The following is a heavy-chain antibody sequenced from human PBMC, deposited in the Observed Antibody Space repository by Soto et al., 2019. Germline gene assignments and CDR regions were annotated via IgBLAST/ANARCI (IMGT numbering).Heavy chain of an antibody. V-gene: IGHV1-69*02. CDR3: ARLGEYWFDP. D-gene: IGHD3-10*01. J-gene: IGHJ5*02. CDR1: GGTFSSYT. Sequence: QIQLVQSGAEVQKPGSSVTVSCKASGGTFSSYTISWVRQAPGQGLEWIGRIIPILGIANYAQKFQGRVTITADKATSTAYMELSSLRSEDTAVYYCARLGEYWFDPWVQGTPVTVSS. CDR2: IIPILGIA.